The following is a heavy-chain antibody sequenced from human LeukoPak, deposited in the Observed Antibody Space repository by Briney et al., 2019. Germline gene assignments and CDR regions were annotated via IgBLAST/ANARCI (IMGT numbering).Heavy chain of an antibody. J-gene: IGHJ4*02. CDR2: ISWNSGSI. V-gene: IGHV3-9*01. CDR1: GGSISSYC. CDR3: AKDMIPRRDGYNYYFDY. D-gene: IGHD5-24*01. Sequence: LSLTCTVSGGSISSYCWSWIRQPPGKGLEWVSGISWNSGSIGYADSVKGRFTISRDNAKNSLYLQMNSLRAEDTALYYCAKDMIPRRDGYNYYFDYWGQGTPVTVSS.